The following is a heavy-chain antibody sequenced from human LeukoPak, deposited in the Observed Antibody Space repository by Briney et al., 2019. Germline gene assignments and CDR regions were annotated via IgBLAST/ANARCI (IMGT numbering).Heavy chain of an antibody. CDR3: ARDYWWNYDY. D-gene: IGHD1-7*01. CDR2: ISKDGSDK. J-gene: IGHJ4*02. Sequence: GGSLRLSYAASGFTFSSYAMSWVRQAPGKGLEWVAVISKDGSDKYYPGSVRGRFTISRDNSKNTIYLQMDSLRAEDTAIYYCARDYWWNYDYWGQGTLVTVSS. CDR1: GFTFSSYA. V-gene: IGHV3-30-3*01.